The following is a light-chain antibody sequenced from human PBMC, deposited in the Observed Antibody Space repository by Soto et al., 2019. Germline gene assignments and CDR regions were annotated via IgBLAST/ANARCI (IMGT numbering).Light chain of an antibody. J-gene: IGKJ1*01. CDR1: QIISTY. V-gene: IGKV1-39*01. CDR2: RAS. Sequence: DIQMTQSPSSLSASVGDRVTISCRASQIISTYLNWYQQKPGTAPRLVISRASSVKSGVPPRFSGSGSGRDFTLTISSLRPEDIATYFCQQSYTSPPWTFRQGTKVEVK. CDR3: QQSYTSPPWT.